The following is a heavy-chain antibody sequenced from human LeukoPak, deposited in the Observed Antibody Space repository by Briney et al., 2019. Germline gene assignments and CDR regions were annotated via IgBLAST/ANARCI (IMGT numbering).Heavy chain of an antibody. D-gene: IGHD6-13*01. CDR3: ARGIPPIAAAIFDY. J-gene: IGHJ4*02. V-gene: IGHV3-21*01. CDR2: ITSSGSYT. Sequence: GGSLRLSCAASKITFSTYNMNWVRQAPGKGLEWVSSITSSGSYTFYADSVKGRFTISRDNAKNSLYLQMNSLRAEDTAVYYRARGIPPIAAAIFDYWGQGTLVTVSS. CDR1: KITFSTYN.